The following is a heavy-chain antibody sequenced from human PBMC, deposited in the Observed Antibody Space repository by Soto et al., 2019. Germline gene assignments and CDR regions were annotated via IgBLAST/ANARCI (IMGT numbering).Heavy chain of an antibody. CDR2: IYYSGST. J-gene: IGHJ5*02. CDR3: ARKHHDSSGYQESNWFDP. V-gene: IGHV4-39*01. CDR1: GGSISSSSYY. D-gene: IGHD3-22*01. Sequence: SETLSLTCTVSGGSISSSSYYWGWIRQPPGKGLEWIGSIYYSGSTYYNPSLKSRVTISVDTSKNQFSLKLGSVTAADTAVYYCARKHHDSSGYQESNWFDPWGQGTLVTVSS.